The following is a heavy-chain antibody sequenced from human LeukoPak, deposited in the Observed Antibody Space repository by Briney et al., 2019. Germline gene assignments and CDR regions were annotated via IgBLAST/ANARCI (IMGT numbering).Heavy chain of an antibody. J-gene: IGHJ4*02. CDR2: ISSSSSTI. CDR1: GLTFSSYS. CDR3: ARDGWCSSTSCHIDY. Sequence: GGSLRFSCAASGLTFSSYSMNWVRQAPGKGLEWVSYISSSSSTIYYADSLKGRFTISRDNAKNSLYLQMNSLRAEDTAVYYCARDGWCSSTSCHIDYWGQGTLVTVSS. D-gene: IGHD2-2*01. V-gene: IGHV3-48*01.